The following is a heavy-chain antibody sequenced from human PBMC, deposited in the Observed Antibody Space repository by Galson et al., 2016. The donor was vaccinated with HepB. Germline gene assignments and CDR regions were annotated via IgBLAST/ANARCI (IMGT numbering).Heavy chain of an antibody. CDR1: GYTFTNYG. Sequence: QSGAEVKKPGASVKVSCKASGYTFTNYGFSWVRQVPGQGLEWMGWISSYNGNTRYAQNLQDRVTMTTDTSTSTAYMELRSLTSDDTAVYYCARDPGTPFPLDFWGQGTLVTVSS. D-gene: IGHD2-15*01. CDR2: ISSYNGNT. V-gene: IGHV1-18*04. J-gene: IGHJ4*02. CDR3: ARDPGTPFPLDF.